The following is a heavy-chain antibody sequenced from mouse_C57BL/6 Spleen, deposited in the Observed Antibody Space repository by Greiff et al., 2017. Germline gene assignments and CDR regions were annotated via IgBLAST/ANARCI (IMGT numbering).Heavy chain of an antibody. D-gene: IGHD1-1*01. Sequence: EVQLVESGGDLVKPGGSLKLSCAASGFTFSSYGMSWVRQTPDKRLEWVATISSGGSYPSYPDSVKGRFTISRDNAKNTLYLQMSSLKSEDTAMYYCASQVELLRGYCDYWGQGTTLTVSS. CDR2: ISSGGSYP. J-gene: IGHJ2*01. CDR3: ASQVELLRGYCDY. CDR1: GFTFSSYG. V-gene: IGHV5-6*01.